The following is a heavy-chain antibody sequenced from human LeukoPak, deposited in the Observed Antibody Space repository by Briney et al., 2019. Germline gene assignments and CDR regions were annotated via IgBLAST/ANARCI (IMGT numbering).Heavy chain of an antibody. Sequence: GRSLRLSCAASGFTFSSYAMSWVRQAPGKGLEWGSAISGSGGSTYYADSVKGRFTISRDNSKNTLYLQMNSLRAEDTAVYYCAKSGIIAAALDAFDIWGQGTMVTVSS. J-gene: IGHJ3*02. V-gene: IGHV3-23*01. CDR1: GFTFSSYA. CDR2: ISGSGGST. D-gene: IGHD6-13*01. CDR3: AKSGIIAAALDAFDI.